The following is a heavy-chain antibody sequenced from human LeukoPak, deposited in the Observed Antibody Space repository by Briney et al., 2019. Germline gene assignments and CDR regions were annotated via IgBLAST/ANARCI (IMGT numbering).Heavy chain of an antibody. Sequence: SETLSLTCTVSGGSIISSSYYWGWIRQPPGKGLEWIGSIYYSGNTYYNPSLKSRVTISVDTSKNQFSLKLSSVTAADTAVYYCARDLSTMVRGVIITGFDYWGQGTLVTVSS. CDR3: ARDLSTMVRGVIITGFDY. J-gene: IGHJ4*02. CDR1: GGSIISSSYY. CDR2: IYYSGNT. D-gene: IGHD3-10*01. V-gene: IGHV4-39*07.